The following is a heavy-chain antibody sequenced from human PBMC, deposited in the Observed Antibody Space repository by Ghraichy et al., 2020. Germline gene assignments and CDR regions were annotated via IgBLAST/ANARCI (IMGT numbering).Heavy chain of an antibody. CDR1: GASISTYY. D-gene: IGHD2-2*02. CDR2: IYYSGNT. Sequence: SQTLSLTCTVSGASISTYYWSWIRQPPGKGLEWIGYIYYSGNTNYNPSLKSRVAISVDTSKNHFSLKLSSVTAADTAVYYCARLREEYCSSINCYNNWFDPWGQETLVTVSS. CDR3: ARLREEYCSSINCYNNWFDP. J-gene: IGHJ5*02. V-gene: IGHV4-59*01.